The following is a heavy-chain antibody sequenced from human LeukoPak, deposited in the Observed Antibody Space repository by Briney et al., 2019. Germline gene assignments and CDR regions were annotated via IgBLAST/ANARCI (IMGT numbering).Heavy chain of an antibody. J-gene: IGHJ4*02. Sequence: SGTLSLTCAVYGGSFSGYYWGWIRQPPGKGLEWIGTIYYSGTTYYNPSLKSRVTVSVDTSKNQFSLKLSSVTAADTAVYYCARLFYDSSAYRYYFDFWGQGSLVTVSS. D-gene: IGHD3-22*01. CDR1: GGSFSGYY. V-gene: IGHV4-34*01. CDR2: IYYSGTT. CDR3: ARLFYDSSAYRYYFDF.